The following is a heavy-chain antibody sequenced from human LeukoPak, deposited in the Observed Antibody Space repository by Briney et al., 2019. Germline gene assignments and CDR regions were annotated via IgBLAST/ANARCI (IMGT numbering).Heavy chain of an antibody. CDR1: GGSTSGSY. Sequence: NPSETLSLTCSVSGGSTSGSYWSWVRQPPGKGLLWIGYIHYTGSTDYNPSLKSRVTISIDTPKNQVSLRVTSVTAADTAVYYCARTGYGRDYYGMDVWGQGTAVTVSS. CDR3: ARTGYGRDYYGMDV. V-gene: IGHV4-59*01. J-gene: IGHJ6*02. D-gene: IGHD1-26*01. CDR2: IHYTGST.